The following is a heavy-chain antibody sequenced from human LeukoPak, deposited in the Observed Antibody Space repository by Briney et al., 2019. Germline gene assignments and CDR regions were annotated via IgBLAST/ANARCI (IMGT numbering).Heavy chain of an antibody. V-gene: IGHV3-30*02. CDR2: IRYDGSSK. D-gene: IGHD5-18*01. CDR3: ARARSSYGYGDAFDI. CDR1: GFTFSSYG. Sequence: GGSLRLSCAASGFTFSSYGMHWVRQAPGKGLEWVSFIRYDGSSKYYADSVKGRFTISRDNSKNTLYLQMNSLRAEDTAVYYCARARSSYGYGDAFDIWGQGTMVTVSS. J-gene: IGHJ3*02.